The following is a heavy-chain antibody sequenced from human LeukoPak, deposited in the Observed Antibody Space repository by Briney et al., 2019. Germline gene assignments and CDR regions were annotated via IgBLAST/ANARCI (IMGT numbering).Heavy chain of an antibody. Sequence: SETLSLTCAVYGGSFSGYYWSWIRQPPGKGLEWIGEINHSGSTNYNPSLKSRVTISVDTSKNQFSLKLSSVTAADTALYYCARSSGYTYGDYGGRGSWFDPWGQGTLVTVSS. D-gene: IGHD4-17*01. J-gene: IGHJ5*02. CDR1: GGSFSGYY. CDR2: INHSGST. V-gene: IGHV4-34*01. CDR3: ARSSGYTYGDYGGRGSWFDP.